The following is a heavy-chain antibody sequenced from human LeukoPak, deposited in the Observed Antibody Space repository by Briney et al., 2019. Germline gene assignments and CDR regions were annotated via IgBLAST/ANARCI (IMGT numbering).Heavy chain of an antibody. CDR2: INHSGST. V-gene: IGHV4-34*01. Sequence: SETLSLTCAVYGGSFSGYYWSWLRQPPGKGLDRIGEINHSGSTNYNPSLTSRVTISVDTSKHQFSLQLRSVTAADTAVYYCARAGERITMVRGVIRKGVFDYWGQGTLVTVSS. CDR1: GGSFSGYY. CDR3: ARAGERITMVRGVIRKGVFDY. J-gene: IGHJ4*02. D-gene: IGHD3-10*01.